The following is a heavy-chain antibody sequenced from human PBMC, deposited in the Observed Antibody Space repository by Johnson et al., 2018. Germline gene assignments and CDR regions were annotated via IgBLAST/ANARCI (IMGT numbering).Heavy chain of an antibody. CDR2: FYYTGNT. D-gene: IGHD6-25*01. Sequence: QVQLQESGPGLVKPSETLSLTCTVSGGSFSDYWWSWIRQPPGKGLEWIAYFYYTGNTNSNPSLKSRVSVSADTSKRQLSLRLTSVTAAEPALYYCVSGGRRDGDGFDIWGQVTMVTVSS. CDR1: GGSFSDYW. CDR3: VSGGRRDGDGFDI. J-gene: IGHJ3*02. V-gene: IGHV4-59*01.